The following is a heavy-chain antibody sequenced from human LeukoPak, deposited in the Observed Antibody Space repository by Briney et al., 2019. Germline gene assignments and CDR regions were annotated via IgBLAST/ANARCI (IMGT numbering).Heavy chain of an antibody. CDR1: GFTFSSYA. Sequence: PGGSLRLSCAASGFTFSSYAMSWVRQAPGKGLEWVSAISGSGGSTYYADSVKGRFTISRDNSKNTLYLQMNSLRAEDTAVYYCAREIRQGGASYYDRVSAFDFWGQGTMVTVSS. V-gene: IGHV3-23*01. D-gene: IGHD3-22*01. CDR3: AREIRQGGASYYDRVSAFDF. CDR2: ISGSGGST. J-gene: IGHJ3*01.